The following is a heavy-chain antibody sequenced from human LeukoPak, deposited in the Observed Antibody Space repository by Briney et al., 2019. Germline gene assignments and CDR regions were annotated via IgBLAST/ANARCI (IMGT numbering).Heavy chain of an antibody. CDR3: AKDNTYYYGSGSYEDY. V-gene: IGHV3-30*02. Sequence: PGGSLRLSCAASGFTFSSYGMHWVRQAPGKGLEWVAFIRYDGSNKYYADSVKGRFTISRDNSKNTLYLQMNSLRAEDTAVYYCAKDNTYYYGSGSYEDYWGQGTLVTVSS. D-gene: IGHD3-10*01. CDR1: GFTFSSYG. CDR2: IRYDGSNK. J-gene: IGHJ4*02.